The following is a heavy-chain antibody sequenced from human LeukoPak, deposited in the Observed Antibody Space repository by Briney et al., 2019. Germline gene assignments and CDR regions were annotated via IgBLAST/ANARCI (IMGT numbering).Heavy chain of an antibody. Sequence: GASVKVSCRALGYTLTSYAMNWVRQAPGQGLNGMGWINTNTGNPTYAHGFTGRFVFSLDTPVTPPYLQVSSRRAQATAGYSLASDLGRWLPPGYWGQGTLVTVCS. CDR3: ASDLGRWLPPGY. J-gene: IGHJ4*02. CDR1: GYTLTSYA. CDR2: INTNTGNP. D-gene: IGHD5-24*01. V-gene: IGHV7-4-1*02.